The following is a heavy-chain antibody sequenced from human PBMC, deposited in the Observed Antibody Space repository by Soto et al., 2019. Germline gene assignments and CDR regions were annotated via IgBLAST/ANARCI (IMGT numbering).Heavy chain of an antibody. CDR2: IIPIFGTA. CDR1: GGTFSSYA. Sequence: QVQLVQSGAEVKKPGSSVKVSCKASGGTFSSYAISWVRQAPGQGLEWMGGIIPIFGTANYAQKFQGRVTITADESTSTAYMELSSLRSEDTAVYDCARDRRSGSSYYYYGMDVWGQGTTVTVSS. CDR3: ARDRRSGSSYYYYGMDV. J-gene: IGHJ6*02. D-gene: IGHD3-10*01. V-gene: IGHV1-69*01.